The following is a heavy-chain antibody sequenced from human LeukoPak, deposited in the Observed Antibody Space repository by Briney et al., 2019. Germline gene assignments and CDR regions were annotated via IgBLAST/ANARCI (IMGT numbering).Heavy chain of an antibody. CDR2: IDNSGST. Sequence: SETLSLTCSVSGGHIDSVYWNWIRQPPGKGLEWIGYIDNSGSTKYNPSLQSRITMSRDTSKKQFSLKLTSVTAPDTAMYYCASGAGWLIDYWGQGTLVSVSS. V-gene: IGHV4-4*08. J-gene: IGHJ4*02. D-gene: IGHD6-19*01. CDR3: ASGAGWLIDY. CDR1: GGHIDSVY.